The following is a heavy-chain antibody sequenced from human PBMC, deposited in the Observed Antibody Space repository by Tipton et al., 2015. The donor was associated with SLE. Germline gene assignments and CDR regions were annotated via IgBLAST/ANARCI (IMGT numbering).Heavy chain of an antibody. D-gene: IGHD2-15*01. CDR3: AREGSGWHAWFDP. CDR1: GYTFINNH. V-gene: IGHV1-18*01. J-gene: IGHJ5*02. Sequence: QLVQSGAEVKKPGASVKVSCKASGYTFINNHINWVRQAPGQGLEWMGWISPYNGNSNYAQKFQGRVTMTTDTSTSTAYMELKSLRSDDTAVYYCAREGSGWHAWFDPWGQGTLVTVSS. CDR2: ISPYNGNS.